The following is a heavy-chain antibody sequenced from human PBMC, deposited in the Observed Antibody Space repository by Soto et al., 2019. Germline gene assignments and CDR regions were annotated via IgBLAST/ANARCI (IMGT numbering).Heavy chain of an antibody. J-gene: IGHJ4*02. Sequence: QVQLVESGGGVVQPGRSLRLSCAASGFTFSSYGMHWVRQAPGKGLEWVAVISYDGSNKYYADSVKGRFTISRDNSKNTLYVQMNSLRAEDTAVYYCAKGRGYSGYVVGYSGQGTLVTVSS. CDR1: GFTFSSYG. D-gene: IGHD5-12*01. V-gene: IGHV3-30*18. CDR3: AKGRGYSGYVVGY. CDR2: ISYDGSNK.